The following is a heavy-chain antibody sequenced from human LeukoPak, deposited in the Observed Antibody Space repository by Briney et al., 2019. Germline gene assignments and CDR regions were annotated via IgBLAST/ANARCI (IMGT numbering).Heavy chain of an antibody. CDR2: IWHGGSQK. V-gene: IGHV3-33*06. CDR1: GFTFSNYG. Sequence: GRSLRLSCAASGFTFSNYGMHWVRQAPGKGLEWVALIWHGGSQKDYADSVKGRFTISRDNSKNTLYLQMNSLRAEDTAIYYCANNFDYWGQGTLVTVSS. CDR3: ANNFDY. J-gene: IGHJ4*02.